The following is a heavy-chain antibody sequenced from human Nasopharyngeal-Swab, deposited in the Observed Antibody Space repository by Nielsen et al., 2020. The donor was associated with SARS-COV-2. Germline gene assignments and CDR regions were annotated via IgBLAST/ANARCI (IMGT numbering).Heavy chain of an antibody. CDR1: GGSISDYS. Sequence: SETLSLTCAVFGGSISDYSWDWIRQPPGKGREWIGESNHTGSTNYNPTLRRRVSASVDTSKMHSTLRLTSVTAADTAVYYCARGVSGIVPSPVLGLGPWYTYYYIDVWGRGTTVTVSS. V-gene: IGHV4-34*01. J-gene: IGHJ6*03. D-gene: IGHD1-1*01. CDR3: ARGVSGIVPSPVLGLGPWYTYYYIDV. CDR2: SNHTGST.